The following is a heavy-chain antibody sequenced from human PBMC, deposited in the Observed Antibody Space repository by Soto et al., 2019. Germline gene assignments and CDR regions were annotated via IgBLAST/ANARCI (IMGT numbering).Heavy chain of an antibody. CDR1: GFTFSSYA. J-gene: IGHJ5*02. D-gene: IGHD6-13*01. Sequence: EVQLLESGGGLVQPGGSLRLSCAASGFTFSSYAMSWFRQAPGTGLEWVSAISGSGGSTYYADSVKGRFTSSRDNSKNTLYLAVNSLRAEDTAVYYCAKADSSSYKVSWFDPWGQGTLVTVSS. V-gene: IGHV3-23*01. CDR3: AKADSSSYKVSWFDP. CDR2: ISGSGGST.